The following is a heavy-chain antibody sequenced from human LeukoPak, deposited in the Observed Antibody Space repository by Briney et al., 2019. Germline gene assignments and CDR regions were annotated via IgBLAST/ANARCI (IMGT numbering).Heavy chain of an antibody. CDR2: IYPDDSDT. J-gene: IGHJ4*02. CDR1: GYSFTTYW. V-gene: IGHV5-51*01. CDR3: ARPVEMATSPFDY. D-gene: IGHD5-24*01. Sequence: GESLKISCKGSGYSFTTYWIGWVRQMSGKGLEWMGIIYPDDSDTRYSPSFQGQVTISADKSIATAYLQWSSLKASDTAMYYCARPVEMATSPFDYWGQGTLVTVSS.